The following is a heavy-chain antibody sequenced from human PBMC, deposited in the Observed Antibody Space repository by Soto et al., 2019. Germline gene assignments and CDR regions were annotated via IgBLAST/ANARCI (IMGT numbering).Heavy chain of an antibody. V-gene: IGHV4-30-4*01. CDR3: ARGAYGVAVLY. D-gene: IGHD4-17*01. CDR2: VSYDGRT. CDR1: GDSISSDGDYF. Sequence: VQLQESGPGLVKPSETLSLTCTVSGDSISSDGDYFWSWIRQPPGKGLESVGYVSYDGRTYYNPSLKSRMSISIDTSQNQFSLKLSSVTAADTAVYYCARGAYGVAVLYWSQGTLVTVSS. J-gene: IGHJ4*02.